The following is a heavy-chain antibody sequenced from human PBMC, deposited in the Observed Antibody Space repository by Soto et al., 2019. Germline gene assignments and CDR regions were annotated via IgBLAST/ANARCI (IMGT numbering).Heavy chain of an antibody. J-gene: IGHJ4*02. CDR3: AKDQTLTNGPGSFDY. CDR2: IWYDGSNK. Sequence: GGSLRLSCAASGFTFSSYGMHWVRQAPGKGLEWVAVIWYDGSNKYYADSVKGRFTIARDNSKNTLYLQMNSLRAEDTAVYYCAKDQTLTNGPGSFDYWGQGTLVTVSS. CDR1: GFTFSSYG. D-gene: IGHD3-10*01. V-gene: IGHV3-33*06.